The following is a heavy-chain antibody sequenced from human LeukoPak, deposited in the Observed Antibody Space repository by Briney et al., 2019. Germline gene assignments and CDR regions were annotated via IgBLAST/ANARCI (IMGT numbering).Heavy chain of an antibody. CDR3: ARIPRYDYVWGSYRYMVFDY. CDR2: INHSGST. D-gene: IGHD3-16*02. Sequence: NPSETLSLTCAVYGGSFSGYYWSWIRQPPGKGLEWIGEINHSGSTNYNPSLKSRVTISVDTSKNQFSLKLSSVTAADTAVYYCARIPRYDYVWGSYRYMVFDYWGQGTLVTVSS. CDR1: GGSFSGYY. J-gene: IGHJ4*02. V-gene: IGHV4-34*01.